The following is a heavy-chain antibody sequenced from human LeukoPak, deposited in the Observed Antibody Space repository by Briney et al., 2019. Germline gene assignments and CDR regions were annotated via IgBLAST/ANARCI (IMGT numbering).Heavy chain of an antibody. Sequence: ASVKVSCKASGYTFTSYAMHWVRQAPGQRLEWMGWMSPNSGNTGYAQKFQGRVTMTRNTAISTAYMELSSLRSEDTAVYFCVRTPPNWGADYWGQGTLVTVSS. CDR1: GYTFTSYA. J-gene: IGHJ4*02. CDR3: VRTPPNWGADY. D-gene: IGHD7-27*01. CDR2: MSPNSGNT. V-gene: IGHV1-8*02.